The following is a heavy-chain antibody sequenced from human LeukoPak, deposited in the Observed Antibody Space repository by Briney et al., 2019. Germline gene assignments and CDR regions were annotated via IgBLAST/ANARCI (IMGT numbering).Heavy chain of an antibody. CDR3: ARSLRPETAVVNWCEP. D-gene: IGHD5-18*01. Sequence: GASVKVACKAAGYTFPRYDIIWVRQATGPGPESMGWMNPSTGSTVYAQKFQGRVTMTRDTSTSTAYMELSSLKSEDTAVYYCARSLRPETAVVNWCEPWGQGTLVTVSS. CDR2: MNPSTGST. CDR1: GYTFPRYD. V-gene: IGHV1-8*01. J-gene: IGHJ5*02.